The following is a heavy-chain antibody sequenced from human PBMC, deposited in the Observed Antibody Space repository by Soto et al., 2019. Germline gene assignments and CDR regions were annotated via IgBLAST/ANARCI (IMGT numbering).Heavy chain of an antibody. V-gene: IGHV4-59*01. CDR1: GGSIRDYY. D-gene: IGHD3-22*01. CDR3: ARGLISGYYLYDAFDI. CDR2: IYYTGTT. Sequence: SETLSLTCTVSGGSIRDYYWSWIRQPPGKGLEWIGYIYYTGTTKYNPSLKSRVTISVDTSKNQFSLKLSSVTAADTAVYYCARGLISGYYLYDAFDIWGQGTMVTVSS. J-gene: IGHJ3*02.